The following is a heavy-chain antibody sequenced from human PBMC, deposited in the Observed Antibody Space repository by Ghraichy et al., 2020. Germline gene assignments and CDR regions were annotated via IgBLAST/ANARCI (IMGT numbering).Heavy chain of an antibody. CDR3: ARLYDNRAFDV. CDR1: GGSISSSSYY. J-gene: IGHJ3*01. V-gene: IGHV4-39*01. D-gene: IGHD1-14*01. Sequence: SETLSLTCSVSGGSISSSSYYWGWIRQPTGEGLEWIWNIFYTGSTYYNPSLKSRLTIPVDTSKNQFSLKLSSVTAADTAVYYCARLYDNRAFDVWGQGTMVTVSS. CDR2: IFYTGST.